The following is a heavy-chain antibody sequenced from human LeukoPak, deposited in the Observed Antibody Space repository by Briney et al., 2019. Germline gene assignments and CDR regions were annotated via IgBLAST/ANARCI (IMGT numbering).Heavy chain of an antibody. Sequence: SVKVSCKASGGTFSSYAISWVRQAPGQGLEWMGDIIPIFGTSNYAQKFQGRVTITADKSTSTAYMELSSLRSEDTAVYYCARLQNYYDSGDSSDYWGRGTLATVSS. CDR2: IIPIFGTS. D-gene: IGHD3-22*01. V-gene: IGHV1-69*06. CDR1: GGTFSSYA. J-gene: IGHJ4*02. CDR3: ARLQNYYDSGDSSDY.